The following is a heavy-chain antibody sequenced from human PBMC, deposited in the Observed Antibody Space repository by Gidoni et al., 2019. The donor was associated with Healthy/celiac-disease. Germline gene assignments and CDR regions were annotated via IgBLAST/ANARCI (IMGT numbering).Heavy chain of an antibody. CDR3: AREQWLAQFDY. Sequence: EVQLVESGGGLVQPGGSLRLSGAAAGFTFSSYAMHWVRQAPGKGLEYVSAISSNGGSTYYANSVKGRFTISRDNSKNTLYLQMGSLRAEDMAVYYCAREQWLAQFDYWGQGTLVTVSS. CDR1: GFTFSSYA. CDR2: ISSNGGST. J-gene: IGHJ4*02. V-gene: IGHV3-64*01. D-gene: IGHD6-19*01.